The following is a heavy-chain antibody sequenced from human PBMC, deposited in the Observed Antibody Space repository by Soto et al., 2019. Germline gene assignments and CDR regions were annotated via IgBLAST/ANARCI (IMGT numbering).Heavy chain of an antibody. D-gene: IGHD6-19*01. CDR2: INGGTGQT. J-gene: IGHJ6*02. CDR3: SGSFSAPRGFNYYYYYGMDV. CDR1: GYTFRTYA. V-gene: IGHV1-3*01. Sequence: XSVKVSCQASGYTFRTYAMHWVRQAPVQSLEWMGWINGGTGQTKSSQRFQDRVTITRDASASTAYMDPVDTATYYCARGHSSGSFSAPRGFNYYYYYGMDVWGQGTTVTVSS.